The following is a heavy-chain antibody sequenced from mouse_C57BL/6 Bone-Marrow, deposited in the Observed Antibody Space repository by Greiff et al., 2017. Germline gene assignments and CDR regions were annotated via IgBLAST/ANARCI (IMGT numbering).Heavy chain of an antibody. V-gene: IGHV5-6*01. CDR3: ARHRAPYFDY. D-gene: IGHD3-3*01. J-gene: IGHJ2*01. CDR2: ISSGGSYT. CDR1: GFTFSSSG. Sequence: EVKLVESGGDLVKPGGSLKLSCAASGFTFSSSGMSWVRQTPDKRLAWVATISSGGSYTYYPDSVKGRFPISRDNAKNTLYLQISSRKSDDTAMYYCARHRAPYFDYWGKGTTLTVSS.